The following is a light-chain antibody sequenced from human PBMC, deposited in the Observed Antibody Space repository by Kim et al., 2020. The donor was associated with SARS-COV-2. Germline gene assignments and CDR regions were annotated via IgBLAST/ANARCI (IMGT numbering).Light chain of an antibody. V-gene: IGKV3-20*01. CDR1: QSVGRDY. CDR2: DAS. Sequence: LFPGDRATLSCRASQSVGRDYLAWYRQKPGQPPRLLIYDASSRATGIPDRFSGSGSGTDFTLTISRLEPEDFAVYYCQQYADSPTFGGGTKVDIK. CDR3: QQYADSPT. J-gene: IGKJ4*01.